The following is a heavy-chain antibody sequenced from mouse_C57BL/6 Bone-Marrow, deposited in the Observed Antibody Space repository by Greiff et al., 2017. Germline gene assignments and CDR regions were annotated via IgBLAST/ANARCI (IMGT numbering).Heavy chain of an antibody. CDR1: GYTFTSYW. V-gene: IGHV1-59*01. Sequence: VQLQQPGAELVRPGTSVKLSCKASGYTFTSYWMPWVKQRPGQGLEWIGVIDPSDSYTNYNQKFKGKATLTVDTSASTAYMQLSSLTSEDSAVYYCARCSNYPQAMDYWGQGTSVTVSS. J-gene: IGHJ4*01. CDR2: IDPSDSYT. CDR3: ARCSNYPQAMDY. D-gene: IGHD2-5*01.